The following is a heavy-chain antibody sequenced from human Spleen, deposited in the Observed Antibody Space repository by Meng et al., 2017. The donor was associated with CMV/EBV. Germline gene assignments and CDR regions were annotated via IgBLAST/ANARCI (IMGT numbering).Heavy chain of an antibody. Sequence: GESLKISCAASGFIFSDHNMNWVRQTPGKGLEWVSYISSSGSTIYYADSVKGRFTISRDNAKNSLYLQMNSLRAEDTAVYYCTGDDVFDIWGQGTMVTVSS. J-gene: IGHJ3*02. CDR3: TGDDVFDI. CDR2: ISSSGSTI. V-gene: IGHV3-11*04. CDR1: GFIFSDHN.